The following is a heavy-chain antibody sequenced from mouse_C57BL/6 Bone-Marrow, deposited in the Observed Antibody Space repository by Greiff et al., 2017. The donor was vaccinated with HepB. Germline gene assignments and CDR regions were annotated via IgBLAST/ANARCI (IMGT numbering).Heavy chain of an antibody. CDR1: GYSITSGYY. CDR3: ASSSNWDFDY. J-gene: IGHJ2*01. Sequence: ESGPGLVKPSQSLSLTCSVTGYSITSGYYWNWIRQFPGNKLEWMGYISYYGSNNYNPSLKNRISITRDTSKNQFFLKLNSVTTEDTATYYCASSSNWDFDYWGQGTTLTVSS. D-gene: IGHD4-1*01. V-gene: IGHV3-6*01. CDR2: ISYYGSN.